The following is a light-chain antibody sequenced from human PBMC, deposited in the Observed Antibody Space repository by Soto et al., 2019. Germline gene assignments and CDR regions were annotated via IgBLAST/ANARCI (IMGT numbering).Light chain of an antibody. CDR3: QQYKNWPPIT. CDR2: GIS. J-gene: IGKJ5*01. CDR1: QSLTSY. Sequence: EIVMTQSPATLSVSPGETATLSCRASQSLTSYLAWYQQKPDQAPRLLIYGISTRATGIPARFSGSGSGTEFTLTISSLQSEDFAVYYCQQYKNWPPITFGQGTRLEI. V-gene: IGKV3-15*01.